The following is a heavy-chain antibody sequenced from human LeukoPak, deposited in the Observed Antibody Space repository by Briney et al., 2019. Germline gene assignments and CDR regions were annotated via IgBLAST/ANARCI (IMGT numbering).Heavy chain of an antibody. Sequence: GGSLRLSCAASGFTFSSYEMNWVRQAPGKGLEWASYISSSGSTIYYADSVKGRFTISRDNAKNSLYLQMNSLRAEDTAVYYCARGYGDLTFFDYWGQGTLVTVSS. D-gene: IGHD4-17*01. CDR1: GFTFSSYE. J-gene: IGHJ4*02. CDR2: ISSSGSTI. CDR3: ARGYGDLTFFDY. V-gene: IGHV3-48*03.